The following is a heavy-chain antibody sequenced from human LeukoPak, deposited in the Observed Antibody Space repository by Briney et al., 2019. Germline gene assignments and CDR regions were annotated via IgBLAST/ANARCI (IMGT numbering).Heavy chain of an antibody. J-gene: IGHJ4*02. CDR2: IYYSGST. Sequence: ASETLSLTCTFSGGSVSSGSYYWTWIRQPPGKGLEWIGYIYYSGSTNYNPSLKSRVSISVDTSKNQFSLKLSSVTAADTAVYYCARTGSTVTMLYPFDHWGQGTLVTVSS. V-gene: IGHV4-61*01. D-gene: IGHD4-17*01. CDR3: ARTGSTVTMLYPFDH. CDR1: GGSVSSGSYY.